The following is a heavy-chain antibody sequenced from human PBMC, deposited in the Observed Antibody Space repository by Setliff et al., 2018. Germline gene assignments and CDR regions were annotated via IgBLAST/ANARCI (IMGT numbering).Heavy chain of an antibody. CDR1: GGSISSHY. CDR3: ARTDLRYQTDY. J-gene: IGHJ4*02. V-gene: IGHV4-59*11. CDR2: IYYSGST. Sequence: PSETLSLTCTVSGGSISSHYWSWIRQPPGKGLEWIGSIYYSGSTNYNPSLKSRVTISVDTSKNQFSLKLSSVTAAGTAVYYCARTDLRYQTDYWGQGTLVTVSS. D-gene: IGHD2-2*01.